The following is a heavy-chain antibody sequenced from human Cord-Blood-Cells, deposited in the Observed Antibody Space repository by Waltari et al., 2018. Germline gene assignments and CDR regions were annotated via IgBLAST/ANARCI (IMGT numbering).Heavy chain of an antibody. V-gene: IGHV1-69*01. Sequence: QVQMVQSGAEVKTPGSSVKVSCKPSGVTFISSAISCVRHAPGQGIEWMGGIIPIFGTANYAQKFHGRVTITADESTSTAYMELSSLRSEDTAVYYCARRSNYYDSSGYYFDYWGQGTLVTVSS. CDR3: ARRSNYYDSSGYYFDY. CDR2: IIPIFGTA. D-gene: IGHD3-22*01. J-gene: IGHJ4*02. CDR1: GVTFISSA.